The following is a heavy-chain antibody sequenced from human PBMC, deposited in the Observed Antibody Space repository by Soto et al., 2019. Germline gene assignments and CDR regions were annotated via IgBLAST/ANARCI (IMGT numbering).Heavy chain of an antibody. CDR3: TKGGGGSGDYEPSHL. D-gene: IGHD6-19*01. J-gene: IGHJ3*01. V-gene: IGHV3-23*01. CDR2: ISTGGEGT. Sequence: EVQLLESGGGLVQPGGSLSLSCAASGFTFSNYGMSWVRQAPGKGPEWVSIISTGGEGTHYADSVKGRFAISRDNSRNSLDLQMTSLSAEDTAVYYCTKGGGGSGDYEPSHLWGQGTLVTVSS. CDR1: GFTFSNYG.